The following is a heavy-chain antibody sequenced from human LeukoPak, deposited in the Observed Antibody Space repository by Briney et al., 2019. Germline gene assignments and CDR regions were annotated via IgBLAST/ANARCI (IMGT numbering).Heavy chain of an antibody. CDR3: AIDRTPCGGDCSYYFDY. Sequence: GGSLRLSCAASGFTVSSNYMSWVRQAPGKGLEWVSVIYSGGSTYYADSVKGRFTISRDNSKNTLYLQMNSLRAEDTAVYYCAIDRTPCGGDCSYYFDYWGQGTLVTVSS. D-gene: IGHD2-21*02. V-gene: IGHV3-53*01. J-gene: IGHJ4*02. CDR1: GFTVSSNY. CDR2: IYSGGST.